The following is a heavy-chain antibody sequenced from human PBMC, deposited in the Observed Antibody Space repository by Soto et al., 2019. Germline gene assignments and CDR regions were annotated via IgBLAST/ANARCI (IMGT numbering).Heavy chain of an antibody. Sequence: PGGSLRLSCAASGFTFSSYDMNWVRQAPGKGLEWVSGISVSGGSTHYADSVKGRFTISRDNSKNTLYLQMNSLRAEDTAVYYCAKEPPATVKCDYWGQGTRVPVSS. CDR2: ISVSGGST. V-gene: IGHV3-23*01. CDR3: AKEPPATVKCDY. D-gene: IGHD4-17*01. J-gene: IGHJ4*02. CDR1: GFTFSSYD.